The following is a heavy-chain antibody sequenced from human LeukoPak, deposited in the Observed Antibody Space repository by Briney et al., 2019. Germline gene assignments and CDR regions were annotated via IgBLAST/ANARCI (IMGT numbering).Heavy chain of an antibody. CDR1: GYTFTGYY. CDR3: AVRYCSSTSCHSGGATNNWFDP. D-gene: IGHD2-2*02. V-gene: IGHV1-2*02. J-gene: IGHJ5*02. CDR2: INPNSGGT. Sequence: ASVKVSCKASGYTFTGYYMHWVRQAPGQGLEWMGWINPNSGGTNYAQKFQGRVTMTRDTSISTAYMELSRLRSDDTAVYYCAVRYCSSTSCHSGGATNNWFDPWGQGTLVTVSS.